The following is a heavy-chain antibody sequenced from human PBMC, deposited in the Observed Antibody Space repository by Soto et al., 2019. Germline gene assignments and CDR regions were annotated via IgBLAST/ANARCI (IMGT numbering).Heavy chain of an antibody. D-gene: IGHD2-8*02. CDR3: ARYGGVYGNRPFDY. Sequence: QVQLVQSGAEVKKHGSSVKVSCKASGGTFSRYAISWVRQAPGQGIEWMGGNISIFGTADYAQKFQVRVTITAHEARSAGYMEQSSLRSEDTAVYYSARYGGVYGNRPFDYWGQGTLVTVSS. J-gene: IGHJ4*02. CDR2: NISIFGTA. CDR1: GGTFSRYA. V-gene: IGHV1-69*12.